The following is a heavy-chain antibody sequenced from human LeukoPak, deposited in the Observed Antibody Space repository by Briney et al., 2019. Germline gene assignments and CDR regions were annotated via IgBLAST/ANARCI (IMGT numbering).Heavy chain of an antibody. CDR1: GFTFDDYA. J-gene: IGHJ6*03. CDR3: AKEARWNHRSENYYMDV. CDR2: ISWDGGST. D-gene: IGHD1-14*01. V-gene: IGHV3-43D*03. Sequence: GGSLRLSCAASGFTFDDYAMHWVRHAPGKGLEWVSLISWDGGSTYYADSVKGRFTISGDNSKNSLYLQMNSLRAEDTALYYCAKEARWNHRSENYYMDVWGKGTTVTVSS.